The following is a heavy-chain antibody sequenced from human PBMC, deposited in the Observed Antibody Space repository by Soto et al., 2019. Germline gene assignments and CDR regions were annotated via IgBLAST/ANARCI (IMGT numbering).Heavy chain of an antibody. CDR2: ISGYSGST. V-gene: IGHV1-18*01. CDR3: AAFYSSGWFLGHLDN. D-gene: IGHD6-19*01. Sequence: QVQLVQSGAELKKPGASVTVACNASDHTFTRNGINWVRQPPEQGGEWMGWISGYSGSTNYAQKCQGRVTMNTETTTSSAYLELRSLRSDDAAAYYCAAFYSSGWFLGHLDNWGQGTLVTVSS. CDR1: DHTFTRNG. J-gene: IGHJ4*02.